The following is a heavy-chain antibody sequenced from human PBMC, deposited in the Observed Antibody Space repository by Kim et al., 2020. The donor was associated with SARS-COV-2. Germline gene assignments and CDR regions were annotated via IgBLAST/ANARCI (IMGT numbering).Heavy chain of an antibody. CDR1: GFTFSSYA. V-gene: IGHV3-30-3*01. Sequence: GGSLRLSCAASGFTFSSYAMHWVRQAPGKGLEWVAVISYDGSNKYYADSVKGRFTISRDNSKNTLYLQMNSLRAEDTAVYYCARDRVPLRSSLFGDYWGQGTLVTVSS. D-gene: IGHD2-2*01. CDR2: ISYDGSNK. J-gene: IGHJ4*02. CDR3: ARDRVPLRSSLFGDY.